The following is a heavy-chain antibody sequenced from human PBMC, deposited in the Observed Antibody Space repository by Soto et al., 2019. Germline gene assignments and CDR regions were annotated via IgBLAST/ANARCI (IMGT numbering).Heavy chain of an antibody. Sequence: PSETLSLTCAVYGGSFSGYYWSWIRQPPGKGLEWIGEINHSGSTNYNPSLKSRVTISVDTSKNQFSLKLSSVTAADTAVYYCARDRHILTGYYMGVSRPNFDSWGQGTLVTVSS. J-gene: IGHJ4*02. V-gene: IGHV4-34*01. CDR1: GGSFSGYY. CDR3: ARDRHILTGYYMGVSRPNFDS. CDR2: INHSGST. D-gene: IGHD3-9*01.